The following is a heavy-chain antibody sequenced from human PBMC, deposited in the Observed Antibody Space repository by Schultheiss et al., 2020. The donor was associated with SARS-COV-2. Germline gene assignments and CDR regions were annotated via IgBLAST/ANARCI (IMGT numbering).Heavy chain of an antibody. CDR3: ARGPKYSYGFYYYYGMDV. J-gene: IGHJ6*02. Sequence: SETLYLTCTVSGGSISSYYWSWIRQPPGKGLEWIGYIYYSGSTKYNPSLKGRVTISVDTSKNQFSLKLSSVTAADTAVYYCARGPKYSYGFYYYYGMDVWGQGTTVTVSS. V-gene: IGHV4-59*12. CDR1: GGSISSYY. D-gene: IGHD5-18*01. CDR2: IYYSGST.